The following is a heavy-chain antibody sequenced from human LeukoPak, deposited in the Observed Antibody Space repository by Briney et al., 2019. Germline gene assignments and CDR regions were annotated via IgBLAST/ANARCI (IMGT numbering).Heavy chain of an antibody. CDR1: GFAFSNSA. Sequence: PGGSLRLSCAATGFAFSNSAMTWVRQGPGKGLEWVSGISGIVSGTYYADSVKGRFTISRDNSKNTLYLQMNSLRAEDTAVYYCARVRYSYEGFDAFDIWGQGTMVTVSS. CDR2: ISGIVSGT. D-gene: IGHD5-18*01. J-gene: IGHJ3*02. CDR3: ARVRYSYEGFDAFDI. V-gene: IGHV3-23*01.